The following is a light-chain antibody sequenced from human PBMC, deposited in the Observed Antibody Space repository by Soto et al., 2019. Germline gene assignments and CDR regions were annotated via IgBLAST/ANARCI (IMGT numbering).Light chain of an antibody. V-gene: IGKV1-5*01. CDR3: QQYNSYSLT. CDR2: DAS. J-gene: IGKJ4*01. CDR1: QSISRW. Sequence: DIQMTQSPSTLSASVGDRVTITCRASQSISRWLAWHQQKPGKAPKLLIYDASSFESGVPSRFRGSGSGTQFTLTISSLEPDDFAAYYCQQYNSYSLTFGGGTKVEIK.